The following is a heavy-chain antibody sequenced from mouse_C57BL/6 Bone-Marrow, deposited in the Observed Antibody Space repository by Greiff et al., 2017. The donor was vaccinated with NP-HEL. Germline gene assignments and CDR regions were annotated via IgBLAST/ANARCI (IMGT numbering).Heavy chain of an antibody. J-gene: IGHJ2*01. CDR3: AIIYYDYADY. D-gene: IGHD2-4*01. Sequence: EVKLMESGGDLVKPGGSLKLSCAASGFTFSSYGMSWVRQTPDKRLEWVATISSGGSYTYYPDSVKGRFTISRDNAKNTLYLQMSSLKSEDTAMYYCAIIYYDYADYWGQGTTLTVSS. CDR1: GFTFSSYG. V-gene: IGHV5-6*01. CDR2: ISSGGSYT.